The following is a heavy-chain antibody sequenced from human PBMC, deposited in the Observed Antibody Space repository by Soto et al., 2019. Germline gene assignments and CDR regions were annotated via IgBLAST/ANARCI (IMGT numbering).Heavy chain of an antibody. CDR2: ISSSSSTI. V-gene: IGHV3-48*02. J-gene: IGHJ4*02. Sequence: PGGSLRLSCAASGFTFSSYSMNWVRQAPGKGLEWVSYISSSSSTIYYADSVKGRFTISRDNAKNSLYLQMNSLRDEDTAVYYCARDPNGRITMIVVVPPGLGGQGTLVTVSS. CDR3: ARDPNGRITMIVVVPPGL. D-gene: IGHD3-22*01. CDR1: GFTFSSYS.